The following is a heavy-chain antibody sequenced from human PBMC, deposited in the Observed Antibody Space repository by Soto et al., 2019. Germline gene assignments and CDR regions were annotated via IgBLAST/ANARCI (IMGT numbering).Heavy chain of an antibody. CDR1: GGCVSSSSYY. CDR2: IYYDGTT. D-gene: IGHD4-4*01. V-gene: IGHV4-39*01. Sequence: PSETLSLTCTVCGGCVSSSSYYWGCIRQPPGKGLEWILSIYYDGTTYYNPSLYSRVTISVDTSKKQFSLRLSSVTAADTAVYYCERRDHSNARGWFDPWGPGTLVTVSS. J-gene: IGHJ5*02. CDR3: ERRDHSNARGWFDP.